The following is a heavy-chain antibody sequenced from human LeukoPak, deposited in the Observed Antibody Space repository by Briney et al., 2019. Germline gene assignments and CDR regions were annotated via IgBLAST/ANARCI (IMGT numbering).Heavy chain of an antibody. V-gene: IGHV1-2*02. J-gene: IGHJ5*02. CDR3: APTLGSRDNWFDP. Sequence: ASVKVSCKASGGTFSSYAISWVRQAPGQGLEWMGWINPNSGGTNYAQKSQGRVTMTRDTSISTAYMELSRLRSDDTAVYYCAPTLGSRDNWFDPWGQGTLVTVSS. CDR1: GGTFSSYA. CDR2: INPNSGGT. D-gene: IGHD1-26*01.